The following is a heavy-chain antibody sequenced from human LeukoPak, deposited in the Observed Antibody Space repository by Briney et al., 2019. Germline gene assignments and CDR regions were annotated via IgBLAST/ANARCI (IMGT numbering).Heavy chain of an antibody. J-gene: IGHJ4*02. V-gene: IGHV3-23*01. Sequence: GESMTLSCELSGLTFSSYGMAWVRQPPGRVREWVSFIRRRADQTYYEDSGKGRFSIARDSCKNTLYLQMNSLRVEDMAVYYCAREGYSSGRAAAFGYWGQGTLVTVSS. CDR1: GLTFSSYG. CDR3: AREGYSSGRAAAFGY. CDR2: IRRRADQT. D-gene: IGHD6-19*01.